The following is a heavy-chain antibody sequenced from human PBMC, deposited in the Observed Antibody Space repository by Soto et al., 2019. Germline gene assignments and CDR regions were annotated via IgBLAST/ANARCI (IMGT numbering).Heavy chain of an antibody. J-gene: IGHJ4*02. CDR3: VSDRGYGHASAPYS. Sequence: QAQLVESGGGVVQPGRSLRLSCAASGFTFSSYGMHWVRQAPGTGLEWVAGISSDGGLQYYADSVKGRFTISRDNSKNMVLLQMNSLRAENTAAEYCVSDRGYGHASAPYSWGQGTLVSVSS. D-gene: IGHD5-18*01. CDR2: ISSDGGLQ. CDR1: GFTFSSYG. V-gene: IGHV3-30*04.